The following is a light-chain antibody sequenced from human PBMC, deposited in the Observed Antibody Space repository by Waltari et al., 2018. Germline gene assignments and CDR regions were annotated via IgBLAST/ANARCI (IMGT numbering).Light chain of an antibody. J-gene: IGKJ1*01. CDR1: QRVSRT. CDR3: QKYGTLPAT. V-gene: IGKV3-20*01. CDR2: DAS. Sequence: EIVLTQSPGTLSLSPGERATLSCRASQRVSRTLAWYQQKPGQAPRLLIYDASTRATGIPDRFSGSGSGTDFSLIISRLEPEDFAVYYCQKYGTLPATFGQGTKVEIK.